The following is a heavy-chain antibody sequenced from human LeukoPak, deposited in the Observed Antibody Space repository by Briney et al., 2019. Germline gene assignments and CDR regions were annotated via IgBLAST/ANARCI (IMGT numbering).Heavy chain of an antibody. CDR1: GYTFTSYD. Sequence: ASVKVSCKASGYTFTSYDINWVRQATGQGLEWMGWMNPNRGNTGYAQKFQGRVTITRNTSISTAYMELSSLRSEDTAVYYCARGGRFGELLYYYYYMDVWGKGTTVTVSS. V-gene: IGHV1-8*03. D-gene: IGHD3-10*01. J-gene: IGHJ6*03. CDR2: MNPNRGNT. CDR3: ARGGRFGELLYYYYYMDV.